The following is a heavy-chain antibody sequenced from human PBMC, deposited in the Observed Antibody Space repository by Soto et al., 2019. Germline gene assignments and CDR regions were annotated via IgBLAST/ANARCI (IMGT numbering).Heavy chain of an antibody. Sequence: GESLKISCKGSGYSFTSYWISWVRQMPGKGLEWMGRIDPSDSYTNYSPSFQGHVTISADKSISTAYLQWSSLKASDTAMYYCATRPRDYYYYGMDVWGQGTTVTASS. V-gene: IGHV5-10-1*01. J-gene: IGHJ6*02. CDR2: IDPSDSYT. CDR1: GYSFTSYW. CDR3: ATRPRDYYYYGMDV.